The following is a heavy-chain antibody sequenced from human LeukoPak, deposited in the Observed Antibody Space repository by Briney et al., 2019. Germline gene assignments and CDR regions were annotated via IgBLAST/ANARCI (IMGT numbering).Heavy chain of an antibody. J-gene: IGHJ4*02. CDR3: AIPYCSSTSCPPTW. V-gene: IGHV3-23*01. D-gene: IGHD2-2*01. CDR1: GFTFSSYA. CDR2: ISGSGGST. Sequence: QPGGSLRLSCAASGFTFSSYAMSWVRQAPGKGLEWVSAISGSGGSTYYADSVKGRFTISRDNSKNTLYLQMNSLRAEDTAVYYCAIPYCSSTSCPPTWWGQGTLVTVSS.